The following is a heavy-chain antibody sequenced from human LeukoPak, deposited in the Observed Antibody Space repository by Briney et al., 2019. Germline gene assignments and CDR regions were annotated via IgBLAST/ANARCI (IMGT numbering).Heavy chain of an antibody. D-gene: IGHD4-17*01. Sequence: ASVKVSCKASGGTLSSYAISWVRQAPRQGLEWMGGIIPIFGTANYAQKFQGRVTIAADKSTSTAYMELSSLRSEDTAVYYCARALQSGYGDYLFDLWGRGTLLTVSS. V-gene: IGHV1-69*06. CDR1: GGTLSSYA. CDR2: IIPIFGTA. CDR3: ARALQSGYGDYLFDL. J-gene: IGHJ2*01.